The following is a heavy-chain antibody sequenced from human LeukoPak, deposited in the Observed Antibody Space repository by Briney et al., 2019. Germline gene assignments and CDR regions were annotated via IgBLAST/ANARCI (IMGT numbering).Heavy chain of an antibody. V-gene: IGHV4-31*03. D-gene: IGHD3-10*01. CDR1: GGSISSGGYY. J-gene: IGHJ5*02. CDR3: ARGFGEFLYWFDP. Sequence: SETLSLTCTVSGGSISSGGYYWSWIRQHPGKGLEWIGYIYYSGSTSYNPSLKSRATISVDTSKNQFSLKLSSVTAADTAVYYCARGFGEFLYWFDPWGQGTLVTVSS. CDR2: IYYSGST.